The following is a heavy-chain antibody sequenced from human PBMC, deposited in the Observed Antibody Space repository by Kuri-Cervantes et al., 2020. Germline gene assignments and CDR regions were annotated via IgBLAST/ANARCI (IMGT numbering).Heavy chain of an antibody. J-gene: IGHJ1*01. Sequence: GGSLRLSCAASGFTVSSNYMSWVRQAPGKGLEWISYIGSSGSLIYYEDSVKGRVTISRDNAGNSLYLQMNSLRDEDTAVYYCAGGQQVAHEYFQYWGQGTLVTVSS. V-gene: IGHV3-48*02. CDR1: GFTVSSNY. CDR2: IGSSGSLI. CDR3: AGGQQVAHEYFQY. D-gene: IGHD6-13*01.